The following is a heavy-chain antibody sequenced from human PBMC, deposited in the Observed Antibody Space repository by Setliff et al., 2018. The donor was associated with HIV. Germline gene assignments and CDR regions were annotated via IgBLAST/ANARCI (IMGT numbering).Heavy chain of an antibody. J-gene: IGHJ5*02. CDR3: ARGPYSRKFDP. V-gene: IGHV4-34*01. Sequence: PSETLSLTCAVYGGSFSGSYWSWVRQPPGEGLEWIGEINHSGRTNYNPSLKGRVIMSEDTSKNHFSLRLNSVTAADTAVYFCARGPYSRKFDPWGQGTLVTVSS. CDR2: INHSGRT. CDR1: GGSFSGSY. D-gene: IGHD1-26*01.